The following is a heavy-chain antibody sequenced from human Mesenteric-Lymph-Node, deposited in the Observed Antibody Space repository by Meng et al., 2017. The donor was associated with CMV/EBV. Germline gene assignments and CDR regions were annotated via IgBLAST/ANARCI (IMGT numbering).Heavy chain of an antibody. V-gene: IGHV3-21*01. J-gene: IGHJ6*02. CDR1: GFTFSYYW. CDR3: ARDGHATYYDFWSGNYYGMDV. CDR2: ISSSSSYI. D-gene: IGHD3-3*01. Sequence: GESLKISCAASGFTFSYYWMSWVRQAPGKGLEWVSSISSSSSYIYDADSVKGRFTISRDNAKNSLYLQMNSLRAEDTAVYYCARDGHATYYDFWSGNYYGMDVWGQGTTVTVSS.